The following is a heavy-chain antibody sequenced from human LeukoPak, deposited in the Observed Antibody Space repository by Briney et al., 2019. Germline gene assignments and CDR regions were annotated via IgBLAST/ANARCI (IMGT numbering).Heavy chain of an antibody. CDR3: ARARGGSGSYGHFDY. D-gene: IGHD1-26*01. Sequence: PSETLSLTCTVSGASISSYYWTWIRQPAGEGLEWIGRIYSSGSTNYNPSLKSRVTMSLDTSKNQFSLRLSSVTAADTAVYYRARARGGSGSYGHFDYWGQGTLVTVSS. V-gene: IGHV4-4*07. CDR2: IYSSGST. CDR1: GASISSYY. J-gene: IGHJ4*02.